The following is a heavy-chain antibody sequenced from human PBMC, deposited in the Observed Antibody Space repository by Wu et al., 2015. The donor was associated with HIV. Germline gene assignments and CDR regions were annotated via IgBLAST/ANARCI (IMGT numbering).Heavy chain of an antibody. Sequence: QVQLVQSGAEVKKPGSSVKVSCKASGGTFSSYAISWVRQAPGQGLEWMGGIIPIFGTANYAQKFQGRVTITTDESTSTAYMELSSLRSEDTAVYYCARALENDCTSCYSGWFDPWGQGNPGHRLL. CDR3: ARALENDCTSCYSGWFDP. V-gene: IGHV1-69*05. CDR1: GGTFSSYA. J-gene: IGHJ5*02. D-gene: IGHD2-2*01. CDR2: IIPIFGTA.